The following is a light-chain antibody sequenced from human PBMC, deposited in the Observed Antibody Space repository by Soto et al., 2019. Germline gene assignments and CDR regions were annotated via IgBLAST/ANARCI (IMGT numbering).Light chain of an antibody. J-gene: IGLJ3*02. CDR1: SGHSSYA. V-gene: IGLV4-69*01. CDR3: QTWGTGIRV. Sequence: QPVLTQSPSASASLGASVKLTCTLRSGHSSYAIAWHQQQPEKGPRYLMKLNSDGSHSKGDGIPDRFSGSSSGAERYLTISSLHSEDEADYYCQTWGTGIRVFGGGTKVTVL. CDR2: LNSDGSH.